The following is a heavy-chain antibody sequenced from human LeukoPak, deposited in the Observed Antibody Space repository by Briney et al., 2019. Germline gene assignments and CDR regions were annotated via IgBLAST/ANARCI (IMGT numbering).Heavy chain of an antibody. J-gene: IGHJ6*03. D-gene: IGHD3-3*01. CDR2: IHYSGST. V-gene: IGHV4-39*01. CDR3: ARSGYGYYYYMDV. CDR1: GGSISSSSYY. Sequence: PSETLSLTCTVSGGSISSSSYYWGWLRQPPGKGLGWIGSIHYSGSTYYNPSLKSRVTISVDTSKNQFSLKLSSVTAADTAVYYCARSGYGYYYYMDVWGKGTTVTVSS.